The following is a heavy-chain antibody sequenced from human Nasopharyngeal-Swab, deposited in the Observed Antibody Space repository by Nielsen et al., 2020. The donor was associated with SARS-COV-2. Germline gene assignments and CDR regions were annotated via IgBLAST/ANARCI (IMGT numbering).Heavy chain of an antibody. CDR1: GYIFTIYG. Sequence: ASAKVSCKDSGYIFTIYGMSWVRQATGKRLEWMGLISGYNGNTNYAQKFQDRVPLTTDTSTSTAYLAMESLTSDDTAVYYFARVDYYESSGYFNHWGQGTLVTVAS. CDR3: ARVDYYESSGYFNH. D-gene: IGHD3-22*01. CDR2: ISGYNGNT. V-gene: IGHV1-18*01. J-gene: IGHJ5*02.